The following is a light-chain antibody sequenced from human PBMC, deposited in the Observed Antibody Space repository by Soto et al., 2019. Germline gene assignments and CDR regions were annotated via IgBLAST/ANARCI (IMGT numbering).Light chain of an antibody. CDR2: AAS. CDR1: QDIAIY. V-gene: IGKV1-9*01. Sequence: IQLTQSPSSLSASVGDRVTITCRASQDIAIYLAWYQQNPGEAPKLLIYAASTLYGGVPSRFSGSGSGTDFALTITSLQAEDFATYYCQQLRMYPSTFGGGTKVESK. J-gene: IGKJ4*01. CDR3: QQLRMYPST.